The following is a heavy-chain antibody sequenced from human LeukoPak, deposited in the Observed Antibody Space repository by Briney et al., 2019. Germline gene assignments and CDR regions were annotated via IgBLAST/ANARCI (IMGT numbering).Heavy chain of an antibody. Sequence: QPGGSLRLSCSASGFTFSSYAMHWVRQAPGKGLEYVSAISSNGGSTYYADSVKGRFTISRDNSKDTLYLQMNSLRAEDTAVYYCVRGIVGAGGVAFDIWGQGTTVTVSS. J-gene: IGHJ3*02. V-gene: IGHV3-64D*06. D-gene: IGHD1-26*01. CDR2: ISSNGGST. CDR3: VRGIVGAGGVAFDI. CDR1: GFTFSSYA.